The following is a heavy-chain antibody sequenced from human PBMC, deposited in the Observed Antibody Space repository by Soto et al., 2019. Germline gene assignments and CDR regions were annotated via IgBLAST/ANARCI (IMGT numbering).Heavy chain of an antibody. CDR1: GYTFTGYY. D-gene: IGHD3-10*01. J-gene: IGHJ4*02. CDR3: ARDRYGSGSYLFDY. V-gene: IGHV1-2*04. CDR2: INPNSGGT. Sequence: QVQLVQSGAEVKKPGASVKVSCKASGYTFTGYYMHWVRQAPGQGLEWMGWINPNSGGTNYAQKFQGWVTMTRDTSVSTAYMELSRLRSDDTAVYYCARDRYGSGSYLFDYWGQGTLVTVSS.